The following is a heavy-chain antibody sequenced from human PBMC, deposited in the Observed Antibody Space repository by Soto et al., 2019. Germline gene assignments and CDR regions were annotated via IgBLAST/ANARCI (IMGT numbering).Heavy chain of an antibody. CDR3: ARLLGYSFGHQEFFDY. J-gene: IGHJ4*02. D-gene: IGHD5-18*01. CDR1: GYNFDTYW. V-gene: IGHV5-51*01. CDR2: IYPGDFDT. Sequence: PGESLKISCTGSGYNFDTYWIGWVRQMRGKGLEWMGIIYPGDFDTRYSQSFQGHFAMSVDKSINTAYLQWNSLETSDTAMFYCARLLGYSFGHQEFFDYWGQGTPVTVSS.